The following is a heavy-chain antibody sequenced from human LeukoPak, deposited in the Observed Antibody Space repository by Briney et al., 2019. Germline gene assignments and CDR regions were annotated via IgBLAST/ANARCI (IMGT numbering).Heavy chain of an antibody. CDR3: ATFAAVAAGGA. Sequence: GGSLRLSCAASGFTFSSYSMNWVRQAPGKGLEWVSSISSSSSNIYYADSVKGRFTISRDNAKNSLYLQMNSLRAEDTAVYYCATFAAVAAGGAWGQGTLVTVSS. D-gene: IGHD6-19*01. CDR1: GFTFSSYS. J-gene: IGHJ5*02. V-gene: IGHV3-21*01. CDR2: ISSSSSNI.